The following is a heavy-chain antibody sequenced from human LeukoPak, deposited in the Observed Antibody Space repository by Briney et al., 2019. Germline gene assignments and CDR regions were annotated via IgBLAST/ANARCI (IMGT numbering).Heavy chain of an antibody. CDR1: GGTFSSYA. Sequence: SVKVSCKASGGTFSSYAISWVRQAPGQGLEWMGGIIPIFDTANYAQKFQGRVTITADESTSTAYMELSSLRSEDTAVYYCARGKLMVRGVIIGGGYYYYYYGMDVWGKGTTVTVSS. CDR3: ARGKLMVRGVIIGGGYYYYYYGMDV. CDR2: IIPIFDTA. V-gene: IGHV1-69*01. J-gene: IGHJ6*04. D-gene: IGHD3-10*01.